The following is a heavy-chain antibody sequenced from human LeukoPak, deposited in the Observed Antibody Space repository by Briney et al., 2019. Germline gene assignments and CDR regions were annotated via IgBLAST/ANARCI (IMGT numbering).Heavy chain of an antibody. J-gene: IGHJ6*02. CDR3: AKDRLGGSPNLDYSNNAMGQGYGMDV. CDR2: ISGSGGST. CDR1: GFTFSSYA. D-gene: IGHD4-11*01. V-gene: IGHV3-23*01. Sequence: GSLRLSCAASGFTFSSYAMSWVRQAPGKGLEWVSAISGSGGSTYYADSVKGRFTISRDNSKNTLYLQMNSLRAEDTAVYYCAKDRLGGSPNLDYSNNAMGQGYGMDVWGQGTTVTVSS.